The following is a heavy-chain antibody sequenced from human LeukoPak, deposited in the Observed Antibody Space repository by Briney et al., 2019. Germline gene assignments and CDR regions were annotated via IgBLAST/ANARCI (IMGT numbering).Heavy chain of an antibody. CDR2: IYYSGST. CDR1: GGSISGYY. D-gene: IGHD6-19*01. V-gene: IGHV4-59*12. J-gene: IGHJ4*02. Sequence: PSETLSLTCTVSGGSISGYYWSWIRQPPGKGLEWIGNIYYSGSTNYNPSLKSRVTISVDTSKKQFSLKLSSVTAADTAVYYCARERRILGYNSGWHDYWGQGTLVTVSS. CDR3: ARERRILGYNSGWHDY.